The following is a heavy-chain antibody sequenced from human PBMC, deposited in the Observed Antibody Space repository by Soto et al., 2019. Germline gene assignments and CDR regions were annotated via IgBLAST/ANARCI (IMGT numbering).Heavy chain of an antibody. J-gene: IGHJ4*02. D-gene: IGHD4-17*01. CDR2: ITYSGDAT. V-gene: IGHV3-23*01. Sequence: EVHLLESGGTLVQPGGSLRLSCAASGFDFGTYAMTWVRQAPGKGLVWVSGITYSGDATYYADSVKGRFTISRDNSRNTLYLQMNRLRADDTAMYYCAKDWPGTSSVTSDYWGQGTLVTVSS. CDR3: AKDWPGTSSVTSDY. CDR1: GFDFGTYA.